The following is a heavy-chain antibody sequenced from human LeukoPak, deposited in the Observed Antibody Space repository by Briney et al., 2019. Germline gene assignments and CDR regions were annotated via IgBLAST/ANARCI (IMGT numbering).Heavy chain of an antibody. CDR2: ISAYNGNT. CDR3: ARQAAMVFWRQYYYFDY. J-gene: IGHJ4*02. Sequence: ASVKVSCKASGYTFTSYGISWVRQAPGQGLEWMVWISAYNGNTNYAQKLQGRVTMTTDTSTSTAYMELRSLRSDDTAVYYCARQAAMVFWRQYYYFDYWGQGTLVTVSS. CDR1: GYTFTSYG. D-gene: IGHD5-18*01. V-gene: IGHV1-18*01.